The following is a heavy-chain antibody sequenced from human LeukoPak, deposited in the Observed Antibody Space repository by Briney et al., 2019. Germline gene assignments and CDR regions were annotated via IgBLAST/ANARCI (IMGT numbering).Heavy chain of an antibody. D-gene: IGHD3-22*01. CDR1: GGSISSGGYS. Sequence: SETLSLTCAVSGGSISSGGYSWSWIRQPPGKGLEWIGYIYYSGSTYYNPSLKSRVTISVDTSKNQFSLKLSSVTAADTAVYYCARDGDSSGYYSSLGAFDIWGQGTMVTVSS. V-gene: IGHV4-30-4*07. CDR2: IYYSGST. CDR3: ARDGDSSGYYSSLGAFDI. J-gene: IGHJ3*02.